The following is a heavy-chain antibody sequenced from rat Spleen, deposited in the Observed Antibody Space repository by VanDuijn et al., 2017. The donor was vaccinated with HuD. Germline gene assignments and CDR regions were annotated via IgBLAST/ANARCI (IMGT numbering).Heavy chain of an antibody. V-gene: IGHV5-19*01. CDR1: GFTFSNYG. D-gene: IGHD1-4*01. Sequence: EVQLVESGGGLVQPGRSLKLSCAVSGFTFSNYGLHWIRQAPKKGLEWVATISYDGSSTNYRDSVKGRFTISRDNAKSTLYLQMNSLRSEDTATYYCTREPGSPFDYWGPGTMVTVSS. CDR2: ISYDGSST. J-gene: IGHJ1*01. CDR3: TREPGSPFDY.